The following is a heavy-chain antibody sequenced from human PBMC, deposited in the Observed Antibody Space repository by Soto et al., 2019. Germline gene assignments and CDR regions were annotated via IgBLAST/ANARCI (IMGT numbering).Heavy chain of an antibody. Sequence: PSETLSLTCTVSGGSISSYYWSWIRQPPGKGLEWIGYIHYSGNTNYNPSLKSRVTISVDTSKNQFSLKLSSVTAADTAVYYCARAHQYYDFWSGYYLSDWFDPWGQGTLVTVSS. V-gene: IGHV4-59*01. CDR3: ARAHQYYDFWSGYYLSDWFDP. D-gene: IGHD3-3*01. CDR2: IHYSGNT. CDR1: GGSISSYY. J-gene: IGHJ5*02.